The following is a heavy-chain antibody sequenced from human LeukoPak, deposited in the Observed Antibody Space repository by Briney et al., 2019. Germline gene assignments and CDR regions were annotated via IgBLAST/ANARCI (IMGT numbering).Heavy chain of an antibody. Sequence: SEXLSLTCTVSGGSISSSSYYWSWIRQPAGKGLEWIGRIYTSGSTNYNPSLKSRVTMSVDTSKNQFSLKLSSVTAADTAVYYCARVTHYYDSSGYYSDYFDYWGQGTLDTVSS. CDR1: GGSISSSSYY. CDR3: ARVTHYYDSSGYYSDYFDY. D-gene: IGHD3-22*01. V-gene: IGHV4-61*02. J-gene: IGHJ4*02. CDR2: IYTSGST.